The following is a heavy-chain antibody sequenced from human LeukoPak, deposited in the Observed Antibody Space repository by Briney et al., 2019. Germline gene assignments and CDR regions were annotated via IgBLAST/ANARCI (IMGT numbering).Heavy chain of an antibody. CDR3: ASLLGYCSSTSCYPWLDV. V-gene: IGHV4-4*02. Sequence: GSLRLSCAASGFTFSSYAMSWVRQPPGKGLEWIGEIYHSGSTNYNPSLKSRVTISVDKSKNQFSLKLSSVTAADTAVYYCASLLGYCSSTSCYPWLDVWGQGTTVTVSS. J-gene: IGHJ6*02. CDR2: IYHSGST. D-gene: IGHD2-2*01. CDR1: GFTFSSYAM.